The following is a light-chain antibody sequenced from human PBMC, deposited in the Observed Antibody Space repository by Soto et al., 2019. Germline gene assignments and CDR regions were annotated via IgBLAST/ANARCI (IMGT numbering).Light chain of an antibody. Sequence: IPLTQSPSSLSASVGDRVSITCRASQDIKTYLAWYQQKQGKAPKLLISGTFTLQSGVPSRFNGSGSGTDFTLTISRLQPADFATYYCQRLNNYPPFTFGPGTKVDLE. J-gene: IGKJ3*01. CDR2: GTF. CDR3: QRLNNYPPFT. V-gene: IGKV1-9*01. CDR1: QDIKTY.